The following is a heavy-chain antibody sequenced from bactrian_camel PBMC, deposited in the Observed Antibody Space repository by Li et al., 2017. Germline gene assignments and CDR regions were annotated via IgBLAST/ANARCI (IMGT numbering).Heavy chain of an antibody. V-gene: IGHV3-2*01. D-gene: IGHD6*01. Sequence: HVQLVESGGGLVQPGTSARLSCVASEFSLYMVWVRQAPGKGLEWVASIYTGSSPQYTGGETTHYADSVKGRFTISKDTAKNSVYLRMNNLKSEDTGLYYCTTNRYGACRQWGQGTQVTVS. CDR3: TTNRYGACRQ. CDR1: EFSLY. CDR2: IYTGSSPQYTGGETT. J-gene: IGHJ4*01.